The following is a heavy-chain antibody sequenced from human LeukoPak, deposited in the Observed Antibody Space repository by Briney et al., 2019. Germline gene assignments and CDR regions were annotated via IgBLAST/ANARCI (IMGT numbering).Heavy chain of an antibody. D-gene: IGHD6-6*01. Sequence: ASVKVSCKASGYIFTGYYMHWVRQAPGQGLEWMGWINPNSGGTNYAQKFQGRVTMTRDTSISTAYMELSRLRSDDTAVYYCARDSGIAARPDWFDPWGQGTLVTVSS. CDR1: GYIFTGYY. J-gene: IGHJ5*02. CDR3: ARDSGIAARPDWFDP. CDR2: INPNSGGT. V-gene: IGHV1-2*02.